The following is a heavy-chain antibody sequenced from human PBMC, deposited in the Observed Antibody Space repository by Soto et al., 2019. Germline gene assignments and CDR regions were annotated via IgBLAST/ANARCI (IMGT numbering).Heavy chain of an antibody. CDR2: ISDNGDKR. CDR3: AKARVRIVGANSFDY. Sequence: QVQLVESGGGVVQPGRSLRLSCVASGFTFSSYGMHWVRQPPGKGLEWVALISDNGDKRYYVDSVKGRFTISRDNSKNTLYLQMNGLRPGDTAVYFCAKARVRIVGANSFDYWGQGSLVTVSS. V-gene: IGHV3-30*18. D-gene: IGHD1-26*01. J-gene: IGHJ4*02. CDR1: GFTFSSYG.